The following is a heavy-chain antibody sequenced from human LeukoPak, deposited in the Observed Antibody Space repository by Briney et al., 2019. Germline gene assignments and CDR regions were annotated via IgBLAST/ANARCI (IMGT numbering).Heavy chain of an antibody. CDR2: IIPIFGTA. Sequence: GASVKVSCKASGGTFSSYAISWVRQAPGQGLEWMGRIIPIFGTANYAQKFQGRVTITTDESTSTAYMELSSLRSEDTAVYYCARPSYYNHPNDYYFDYWGQGTLVTVSS. V-gene: IGHV1-69*05. D-gene: IGHD3-10*01. CDR3: ARPSYYNHPNDYYFDY. J-gene: IGHJ4*02. CDR1: GGTFSSYA.